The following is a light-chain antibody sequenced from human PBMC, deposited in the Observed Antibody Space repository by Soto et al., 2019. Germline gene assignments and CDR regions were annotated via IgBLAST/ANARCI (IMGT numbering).Light chain of an antibody. CDR2: DVS. CDR1: SSDVGGYNY. CDR3: SPYTSSTTYVV. J-gene: IGLJ2*01. V-gene: IGLV2-14*01. Sequence: QSALTQPASVSGSPGQSITISCTGTSSDVGGYNYVSWYQQHPGKAPKLMIYDVSNRPSGVSNRFSGSKSGNTASLTISGLQAEDEADYYCSPYTSSTTYVVFGGGTKLPVL.